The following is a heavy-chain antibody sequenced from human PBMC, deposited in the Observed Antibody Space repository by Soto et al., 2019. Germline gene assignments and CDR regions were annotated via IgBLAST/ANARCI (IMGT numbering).Heavy chain of an antibody. Sequence: QVQLQESGPGLVKPSQTLSLTCTVSGGSISSGDYYWSWIRQPPGKGLEWIGYIYYSGSTYYNPSLRSRVTRSVDTDKNQFSMKLSSVTAAETAVYDCARVGGFGATTIDYWGQGTLVTVSS. CDR1: GGSISSGDYY. CDR3: ARVGGFGATTIDY. J-gene: IGHJ4*02. V-gene: IGHV4-30-4*01. CDR2: IYYSGST. D-gene: IGHD3-10*01.